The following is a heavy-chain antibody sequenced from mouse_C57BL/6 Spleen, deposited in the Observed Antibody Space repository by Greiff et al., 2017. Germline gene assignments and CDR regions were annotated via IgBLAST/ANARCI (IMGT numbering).Heavy chain of an antibody. J-gene: IGHJ1*03. CDR1: GYTFTSYD. Sequence: VQLQESGPELVKPGASVKLSCKASGYTFTSYDINWVKQRPGQGLEWIGWIYPRDGSTKYNEKFKGKATLTVDTSSSTAYMELHSLTSEDSAVYFCARVITTVVEGYFDVWGTGTTVTVSS. V-gene: IGHV1-85*01. CDR3: ARVITTVVEGYFDV. CDR2: IYPRDGST. D-gene: IGHD1-1*01.